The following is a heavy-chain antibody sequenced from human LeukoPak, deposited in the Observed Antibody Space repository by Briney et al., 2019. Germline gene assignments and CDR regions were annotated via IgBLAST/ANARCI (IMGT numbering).Heavy chain of an antibody. J-gene: IGHJ2*01. D-gene: IGHD2-2*01. CDR2: IRGSDGRT. Sequence: GGSLRLSCAASGFTFSNYAMNWVRQATGKGLEWVSSIRGSDGRTYYADSVKGRFTISRDNSKNTLYLQMNNLRAEDTAVYYCAKGSLVVVPAAMTAWYFDLWGRGTLVTVSS. CDR1: GFTFSNYA. V-gene: IGHV3-23*01. CDR3: AKGSLVVVPAAMTAWYFDL.